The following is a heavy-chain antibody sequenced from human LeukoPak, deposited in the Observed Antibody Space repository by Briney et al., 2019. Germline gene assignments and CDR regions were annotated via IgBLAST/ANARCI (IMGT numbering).Heavy chain of an antibody. D-gene: IGHD4-17*01. CDR1: GFTFSSYE. CDR2: ISSSGSTI. Sequence: GGPLRLSCAASGFTFSSYEMNWVRQAPGKGLEWVSYISSSGSTIYYADSVKGRFTISRDNAKNSLYLQMNSLRAEDTAVYYCARSAGTVTTGFDYWGQGTLVTVSS. J-gene: IGHJ4*02. CDR3: ARSAGTVTTGFDY. V-gene: IGHV3-48*03.